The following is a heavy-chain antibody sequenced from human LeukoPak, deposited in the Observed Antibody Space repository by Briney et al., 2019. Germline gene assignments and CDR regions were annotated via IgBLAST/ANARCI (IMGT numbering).Heavy chain of an antibody. Sequence: PSETLSLTCTVSGDSISSYYWSWIRQPPGKGLEWIGYIYSSGSTNYNPSLKSRVTISIDTSKNQFSLKLSSVTAADTAVYYCARGDILTGYPIFDYWGQGTLVTVSS. J-gene: IGHJ4*02. CDR3: ARGDILTGYPIFDY. CDR1: GDSISSYY. D-gene: IGHD3-9*01. V-gene: IGHV4-59*12. CDR2: IYSSGST.